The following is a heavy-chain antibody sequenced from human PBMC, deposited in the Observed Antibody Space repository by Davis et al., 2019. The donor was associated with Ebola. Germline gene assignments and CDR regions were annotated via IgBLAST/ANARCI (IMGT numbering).Heavy chain of an antibody. V-gene: IGHV1-69*13. CDR1: GSTFSSYA. D-gene: IGHD3-10*02. J-gene: IGHJ5*02. CDR2: IIPIFGTA. Sequence: SVKVSCKASGSTFSSYAICWVRQAPGQGLEWMGGIIPIFGTANYAQKFQGRVTITADESTSTVYMELSSLRSEDTAVYYCARERDDRGPHNWFDPWGQGTLVTVSS. CDR3: ARERDDRGPHNWFDP.